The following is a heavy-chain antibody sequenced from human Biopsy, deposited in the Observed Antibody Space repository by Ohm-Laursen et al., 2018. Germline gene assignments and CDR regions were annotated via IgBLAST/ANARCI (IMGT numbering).Heavy chain of an antibody. V-gene: IGHV3-11*04. CDR3: TRLAYYYYYGMDV. Sequence: SLRLSCAASGFPFSDYYMRWIRQAPGKGLEWVSYISSGGTTIYYADSVKGRFTICRDNAKNSLYLQMNSLRAEDTAVYYCTRLAYYYYYGMDVWGQGTTVTVSS. CDR2: ISSGGTTI. D-gene: IGHD2-21*01. J-gene: IGHJ6*02. CDR1: GFPFSDYY.